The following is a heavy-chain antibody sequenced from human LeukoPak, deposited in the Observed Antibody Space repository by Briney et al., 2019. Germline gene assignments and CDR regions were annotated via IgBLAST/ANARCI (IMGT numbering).Heavy chain of an antibody. CDR3: VRDDFHEPRSTRAVAFDY. D-gene: IGHD5/OR15-5a*01. CDR1: GYTFTDYA. CDR2: ISTHSGDS. Sequence: ASVRVSCRPSGYTFTDYAISWVRQAPGQGLEWVGWISTHSGDSDSAEKVQDRVTLTTDTSTNTAYMELTGLVSDDTAVYYCVRDDFHEPRSTRAVAFDYWGQGTLLTVSS. J-gene: IGHJ4*02. V-gene: IGHV1-18*01.